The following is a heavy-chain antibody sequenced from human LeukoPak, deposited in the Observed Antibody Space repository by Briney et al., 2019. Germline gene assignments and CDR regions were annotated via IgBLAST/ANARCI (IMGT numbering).Heavy chain of an antibody. CDR2: ISAYNGNT. D-gene: IGHD4-23*01. V-gene: IGHV1-18*01. CDR1: GYTFTSYG. J-gene: IGHJ3*02. CDR3: ARGGFTVVTPDAFDI. Sequence: PAASVKVSCKASGYTFTSYGISWVRQAPGRGLEWMGWISAYNGNTNYAQKLQGRVTMTTDTSTSTAYMELRSLRSDDTAVYYCARGGFTVVTPDAFDIWGQGTMVTVSS.